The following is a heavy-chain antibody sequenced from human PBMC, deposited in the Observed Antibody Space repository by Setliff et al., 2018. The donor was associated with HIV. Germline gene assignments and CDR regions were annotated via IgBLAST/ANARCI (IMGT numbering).Heavy chain of an antibody. Sequence: ASVKVSCKASGGRFSSYAMSWVRQAPGQGLEWMGGIIPMFGSANYAQKFRGRVTITADGSTRTVYMVLSSLRSEDTAVYYCARGVDGSYRKFFDNWGQGTLVTVSS. CDR2: IIPMFGSA. D-gene: IGHD1-26*01. CDR3: ARGVDGSYRKFFDN. V-gene: IGHV1-69*13. J-gene: IGHJ4*02. CDR1: GGRFSSYA.